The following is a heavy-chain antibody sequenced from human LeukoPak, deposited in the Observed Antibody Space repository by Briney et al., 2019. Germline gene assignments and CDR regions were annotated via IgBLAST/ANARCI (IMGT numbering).Heavy chain of an antibody. J-gene: IGHJ3*02. CDR1: GFTFSSYA. Sequence: GGSLRLSCAASGFTFSSYAMSWVRQAPGKGLEWVSAISGSGGSTYYADSVKGRFTISRDNSKNTLYLQMNSLRAEDTAVYYCAKGTRNLRGYSYGPIIGAFDIWGQGTMVTVSS. CDR2: ISGSGGST. CDR3: AKGTRNLRGYSYGPIIGAFDI. D-gene: IGHD5-18*01. V-gene: IGHV3-23*01.